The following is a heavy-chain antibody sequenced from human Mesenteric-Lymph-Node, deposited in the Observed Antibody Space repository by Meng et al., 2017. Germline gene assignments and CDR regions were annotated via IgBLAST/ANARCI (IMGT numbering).Heavy chain of an antibody. CDR2: INHSGST. V-gene: IGHV4-34*01. CDR1: GGSFSGYY. J-gene: IGHJ4*02. Sequence: SETLSLTCAVYGGSFSGYYWSWIRQPPGKGLEWIGEINHSGSTNYNPSLKSRVTISVDTSKNQFSLKLSSVTAADTAVYYCARDPRRPYSSGWFNYWGQGTLVTVSS. D-gene: IGHD6-19*01. CDR3: ARDPRRPYSSGWFNY.